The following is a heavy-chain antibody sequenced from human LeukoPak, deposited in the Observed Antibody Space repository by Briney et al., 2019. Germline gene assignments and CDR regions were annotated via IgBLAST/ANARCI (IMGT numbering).Heavy chain of an antibody. Sequence: PSETLSLTCTVSGGSISSSSDYWGWIRQPPGKGLEWIGSVYYSGSTYYNPSLKSRVTMSVDTSNNQFSLKLSSVTAADTAVYYCARDGYSGSYSFDYWGQGTLVTVSS. CDR1: GGSISSSSDY. J-gene: IGHJ4*02. V-gene: IGHV4-39*07. CDR2: VYYSGST. CDR3: ARDGYSGSYSFDY. D-gene: IGHD1-26*01.